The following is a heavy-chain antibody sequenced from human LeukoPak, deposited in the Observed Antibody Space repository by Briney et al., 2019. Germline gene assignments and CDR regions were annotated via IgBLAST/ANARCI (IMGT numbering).Heavy chain of an antibody. D-gene: IGHD6-13*01. V-gene: IGHV3-48*01. J-gene: IGHJ4*02. CDR3: ASLIAAADPFDY. CDR2: ISSSSSPI. Sequence: PGGSLRLSCAASGFTFSSYTMNWVRQAPGKGLEWVSYISSSSSPIYYADSVKGRFTISRDNAKNSLFLQMNSLRAEDTAVYYCASLIAAADPFDYWGQGTLVTVSS. CDR1: GFTFSSYT.